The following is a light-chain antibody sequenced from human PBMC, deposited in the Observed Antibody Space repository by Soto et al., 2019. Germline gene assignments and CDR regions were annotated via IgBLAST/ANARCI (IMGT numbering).Light chain of an antibody. CDR2: DVT. Sequence: QSVLTQPASVSGSPGQSITISCTGTSSDVGGYKYVSWYQLHPGTAPKLVIYDVTNRPSGVSNRFSGSKSGNTASLTISGLQAEDEADYYCASYAGSSRYVFGTGTKVTVL. V-gene: IGLV2-14*01. J-gene: IGLJ1*01. CDR3: ASYAGSSRYV. CDR1: SSDVGGYKY.